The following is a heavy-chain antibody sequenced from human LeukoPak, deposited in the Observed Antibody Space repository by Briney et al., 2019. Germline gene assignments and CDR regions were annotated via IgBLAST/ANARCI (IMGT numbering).Heavy chain of an antibody. D-gene: IGHD3-22*01. CDR1: GFTFGDYA. Sequence: QPGRSLRLSWPVAGFTFGDYAMSSFRQAPGKGLEWVGFIRSKDYGGTTEYAASVKGRFTISRDDSKSIAYLQMNSLKTEDTAVYYCTREDTYYYDSSGPRGASDIWGQGTMVTVSS. CDR3: TREDTYYYDSSGPRGASDI. CDR2: IRSKDYGGTT. J-gene: IGHJ3*02. V-gene: IGHV3-49*03.